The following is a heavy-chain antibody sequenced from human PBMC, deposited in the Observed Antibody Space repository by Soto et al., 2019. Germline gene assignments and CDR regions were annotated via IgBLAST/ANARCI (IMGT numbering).Heavy chain of an antibody. CDR3: AQDQLGSSQVFDY. V-gene: IGHV3-30*18. CDR1: GFTLKNYG. J-gene: IGHJ4*01. Sequence: GGSRRLACGIYGFTLKNYGIHWVRQAPGKGLEWVALISDAGTKKYFVDSVKGRFTISRDNSRNVVYLHMNRLRAEDTAVYYCAQDQLGSSQVFDYCGQGTLVTDSP. CDR2: ISDAGTKK. D-gene: IGHD2-2*01.